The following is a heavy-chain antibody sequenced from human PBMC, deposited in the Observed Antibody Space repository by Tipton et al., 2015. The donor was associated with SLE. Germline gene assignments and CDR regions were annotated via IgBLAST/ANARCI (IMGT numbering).Heavy chain of an antibody. D-gene: IGHD3-3*01. J-gene: IGHJ6*03. CDR1: GYSISSGYY. CDR3: ARHVGAWSGHPGYYYYYMDV. CDR2: IYHSGST. V-gene: IGHV4-38-2*01. Sequence: TLSLTCAVSGYSISSGYYWGWIRQPPGKGLEWIGNIYHSGSTYYNPSLKSRVTISVDTSKNQFSLKLSSVTAADTAAYYCARHVGAWSGHPGYYYYYMDVWGKGTTVTVSS.